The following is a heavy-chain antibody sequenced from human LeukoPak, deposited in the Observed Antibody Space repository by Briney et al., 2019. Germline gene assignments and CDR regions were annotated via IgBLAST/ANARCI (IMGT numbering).Heavy chain of an antibody. J-gene: IGHJ4*02. V-gene: IGHV3-23*01. D-gene: IGHD6-19*01. CDR3: AKRDIAVAGKTHFDY. CDR2: NSGSGGST. Sequence: GGSLRLSCAASGFTFSNYGMSWVRQAPGKGLEWVSANSGSGGSTSYADSVRGRFTISRDNSKNTLYLQMNSLRAEDTAVYYCAKRDIAVAGKTHFDYWGQGTLVTVSS. CDR1: GFTFSNYG.